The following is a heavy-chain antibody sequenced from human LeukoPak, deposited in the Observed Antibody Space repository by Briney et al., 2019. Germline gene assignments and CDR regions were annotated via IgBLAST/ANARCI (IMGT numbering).Heavy chain of an antibody. CDR3: AREEYSSDWYGHDS. CDR2: INHSGST. J-gene: IGHJ4*02. Sequence: SETLSLTCAVYGGSFSGYYWSWIRQPPGKGLEWIGEINHSGSTNYNPSLKSRVTISVDTSKNQFSLKLSSVTAADTAFYYCAREEYSSDWYGHDSWGQGTLVTVSS. CDR1: GGSFSGYY. V-gene: IGHV4-34*01. D-gene: IGHD6-13*01.